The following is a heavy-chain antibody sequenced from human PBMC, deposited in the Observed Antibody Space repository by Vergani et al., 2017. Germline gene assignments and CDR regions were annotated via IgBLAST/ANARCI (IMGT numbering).Heavy chain of an antibody. V-gene: IGHV1-69*01. D-gene: IGHD3-22*01. J-gene: IGHJ6*03. CDR3: ARGDYDSSGYRHYYYYMDV. CDR2: IIPIFGTA. Sequence: QVQLVQSGAEVKKPGSSVKVSCKASGGTFSSYAISWVRQAPGQGLEWMGGIIPIFGTANYAQKFQGRVTITADESTSTAYMELSSLRSEDTAVYYCARGDYDSSGYRHYYYYMDVWGKGTTVTVSS. CDR1: GGTFSSYA.